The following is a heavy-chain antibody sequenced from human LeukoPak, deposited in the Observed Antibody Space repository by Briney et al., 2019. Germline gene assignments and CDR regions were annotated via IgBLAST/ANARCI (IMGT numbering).Heavy chain of an antibody. V-gene: IGHV3-23*01. Sequence: GGSLRLSCAASGFTFSTYSMNWVRQAPGKGLEWVSAISGSGGSTYYADSVKGRFTISRDNSKNTLYLQMNSLRAEDTAVYYCAKIAAAGQFYYYYYMDVWGKGTTVTISS. CDR1: GFTFSTYS. D-gene: IGHD6-13*01. CDR3: AKIAAAGQFYYYYYMDV. J-gene: IGHJ6*03. CDR2: ISGSGGST.